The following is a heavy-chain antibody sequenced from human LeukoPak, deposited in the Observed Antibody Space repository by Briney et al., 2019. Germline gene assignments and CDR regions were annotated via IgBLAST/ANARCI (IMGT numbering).Heavy chain of an antibody. Sequence: GGSLRLSCAASGFTFDDYAIHWVRQAPGKGLEWVSLISGDGGSTYYADSVKGRFTISRDNSKNSLYLQMNSLRTEDTALYYCAKELHSGYYYYYMDVWGKGTTVTVSS. CDR1: GFTFDDYA. J-gene: IGHJ6*03. V-gene: IGHV3-43*02. D-gene: IGHD1-26*01. CDR3: AKELHSGYYYYYMDV. CDR2: ISGDGGST.